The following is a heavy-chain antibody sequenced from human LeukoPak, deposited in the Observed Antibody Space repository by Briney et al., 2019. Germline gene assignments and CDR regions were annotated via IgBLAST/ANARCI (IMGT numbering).Heavy chain of an antibody. CDR2: ISGSGGST. CDR1: GFTFSSYA. V-gene: IGHV3-23*01. D-gene: IGHD3-22*01. J-gene: IGHJ4*02. CDR3: AKKRSDYYDSSGPFDY. Sequence: GGFLRLSCAASGFTFSSYAMSWVRQAPGKGLEWVSAISGSGGSTYYADSVKGRFTISRDNSKNTLYLQMNSLRAEDTAVYYCAKKRSDYYDSSGPFDYWGQGTLVTVSS.